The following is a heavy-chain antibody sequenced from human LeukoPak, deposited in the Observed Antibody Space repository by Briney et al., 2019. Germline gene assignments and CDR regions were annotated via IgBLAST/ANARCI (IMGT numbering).Heavy chain of an antibody. J-gene: IGHJ4*02. CDR1: GFTFSSYG. V-gene: IGHV3-30*19. CDR3: ARLWAYYDSSGYYPDY. CDR2: ISYDGSNK. D-gene: IGHD3-22*01. Sequence: GGSLRLSCAASGFTFSSYGMHWVRQAPGKGLEWVAVISYDGSNKYYADSVKGRFTISRDNSKNTLYLQMNSLRAEDTAVYYCARLWAYYDSSGYYPDYWGQGTLVTVSS.